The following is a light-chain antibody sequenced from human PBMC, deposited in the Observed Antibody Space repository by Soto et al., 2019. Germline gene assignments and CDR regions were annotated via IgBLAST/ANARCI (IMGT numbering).Light chain of an antibody. Sequence: DIVMTQSPDSLAVSLGERATINCKSSQSLLSSANNKHYLAWYQQKLGQPPKLLIYGASTRQSGVPDRISGSGSGTDFTLTISSLQAEDVAISSCQQYYSGPITFGGGTKVEIK. CDR3: QQYYSGPIT. J-gene: IGKJ4*01. V-gene: IGKV4-1*01. CDR1: QSLLSSANNKHY. CDR2: GAS.